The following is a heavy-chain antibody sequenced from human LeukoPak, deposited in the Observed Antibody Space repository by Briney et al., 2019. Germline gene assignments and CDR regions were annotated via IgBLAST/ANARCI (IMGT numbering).Heavy chain of an antibody. CDR3: ARVASEGGMDV. Sequence: SETLSLTCSVSGGSIGSYHWSWIRQPPGKGLEWIGHVHYTWNTKYNPSLTGRVSISLDRSKNQFSLSLTSVTAADTAVYYCARVASEGGMDVWGQGTTVTVSS. J-gene: IGHJ6*02. V-gene: IGHV4-59*01. CDR1: GGSIGSYH. CDR2: VHYTWNT.